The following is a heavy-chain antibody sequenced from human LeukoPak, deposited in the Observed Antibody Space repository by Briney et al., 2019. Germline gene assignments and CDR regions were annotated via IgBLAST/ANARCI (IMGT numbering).Heavy chain of an antibody. D-gene: IGHD3-3*02. J-gene: IGHJ4*02. CDR1: GGSISGYY. CDR2: IHYGGST. CDR3: ARVLAPGFSDY. V-gene: IGHV4-59*01. Sequence: SETLSLTCTVSGGSISGYYWSWIRQPPGKGLEWIGYIHYGGSTNYNPSLKSRVTISVDMSKNHFSLKLSSVTAADTAVYYCARVLAPGFSDYWGQGNLVTVSS.